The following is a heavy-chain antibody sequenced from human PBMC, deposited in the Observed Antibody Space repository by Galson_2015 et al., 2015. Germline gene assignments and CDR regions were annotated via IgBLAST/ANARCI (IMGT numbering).Heavy chain of an antibody. Sequence: SLRLSCAASGFTFSSYGIYWVRQAPGKGLEWVSYISSSTSTIYYADSVKGRFTISRDNVKNSLYLQMNSLRAGDTAVYYCATLAAAGTGYWGRGTLVTVSS. V-gene: IGHV3-48*01. CDR2: ISSSTSTI. J-gene: IGHJ4*02. D-gene: IGHD6-13*01. CDR1: GFTFSSYG. CDR3: ATLAAAGTGY.